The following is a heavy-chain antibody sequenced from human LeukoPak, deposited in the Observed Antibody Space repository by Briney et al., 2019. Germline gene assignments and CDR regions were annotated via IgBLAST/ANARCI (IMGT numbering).Heavy chain of an antibody. CDR1: RYTFTNYG. CDR2: ISARNGKT. D-gene: IGHD1-26*01. J-gene: IGHJ3*02. Sequence: GASVKVSCKASRYTFTNYGISWVRPAPGQGLEWMGWISARNGKTTYAQKHQGRVTMTTDTSTSTVYMELRSLRVDDTAVYYCARTIVGLDDALDIWGQGTLVTVSS. V-gene: IGHV1-18*01. CDR3: ARTIVGLDDALDI.